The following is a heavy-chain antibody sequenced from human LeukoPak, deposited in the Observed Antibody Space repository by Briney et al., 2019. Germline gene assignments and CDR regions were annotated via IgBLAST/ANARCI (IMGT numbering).Heavy chain of an antibody. V-gene: IGHV3-30*02. Sequence: PGGSLRLSCAASGFTFSSYGMHWVRQAPGKGLEWVAFIRYDGSYKYYADSVKGRFTISRDNSKNTLYLQMNSLRAEDTAVYYCAKGASSGWYFDYWGQGTLVTVSS. J-gene: IGHJ4*02. CDR3: AKGASSGWYFDY. CDR1: GFTFSSYG. CDR2: IRYDGSYK. D-gene: IGHD6-19*01.